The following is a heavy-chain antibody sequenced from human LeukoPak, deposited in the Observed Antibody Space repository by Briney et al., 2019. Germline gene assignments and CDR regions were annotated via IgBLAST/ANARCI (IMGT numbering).Heavy chain of an antibody. V-gene: IGHV3-23*01. J-gene: IGHJ4*02. CDR3: AKKWGVGTTTLDYFDY. D-gene: IGHD1-26*01. CDR1: GFTFSGYA. CDR2: ISGSAGST. Sequence: GSLRLSCAASGFTFSGYAMSWVRPAPGKGLEWVSGISGSAGSTYYADSVKGRFTISRDNSKNTLYLQMNSLTDDDTAVYYCAKKWGVGTTTLDYFDYWGQGTLVTVSS.